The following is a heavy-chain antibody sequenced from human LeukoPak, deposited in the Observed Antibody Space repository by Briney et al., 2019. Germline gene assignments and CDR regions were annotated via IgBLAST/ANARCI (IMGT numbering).Heavy chain of an antibody. D-gene: IGHD3-3*01. Sequence: GGSLRLSCAASGFTFSSYWMHWVRQAPGKGLEWVSSISSSSSYIYYADSVKGRFTISRDNAKNSLYLQMNSLRAEDTAVYYCARDWGPLRFLECPAFDIWGQGTMVTVSS. CDR3: ARDWGPLRFLECPAFDI. CDR1: GFTFSSYW. J-gene: IGHJ3*02. CDR2: ISSSSSYI. V-gene: IGHV3-21*01.